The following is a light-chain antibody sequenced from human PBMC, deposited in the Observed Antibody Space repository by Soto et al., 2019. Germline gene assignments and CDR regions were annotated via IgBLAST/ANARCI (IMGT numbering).Light chain of an antibody. CDR3: SSYTSSSVA. J-gene: IGLJ2*01. Sequence: QSALTQPASVSGSPGQSITISCTGTSSDVGGYNYVSWYQQHPVKAPKLLIYDVSNRPSGVSNRFSGSKSGNTASLTISGLQAEDEADYYCSSYTSSSVAFGGGTKVTVL. CDR2: DVS. CDR1: SSDVGGYNY. V-gene: IGLV2-14*01.